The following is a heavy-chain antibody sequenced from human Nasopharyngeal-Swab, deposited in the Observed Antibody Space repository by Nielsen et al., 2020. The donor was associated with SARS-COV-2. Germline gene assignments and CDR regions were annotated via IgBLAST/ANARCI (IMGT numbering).Heavy chain of an antibody. Sequence: SETLSLTCAVSGGSISSGSYSWSWIRQPPGKGLEWIGYIYHSGSTYYNPSLKSRVTISVDTSKNQFSLKLSSVTAADTAVYYCARGVTIFGVVDWQGFDPWGQGTLVTVSS. CDR3: ARGVTIFGVVDWQGFDP. D-gene: IGHD3-3*01. V-gene: IGHV4-30-2*01. CDR1: GGSISSGSYS. J-gene: IGHJ5*02. CDR2: IYHSGST.